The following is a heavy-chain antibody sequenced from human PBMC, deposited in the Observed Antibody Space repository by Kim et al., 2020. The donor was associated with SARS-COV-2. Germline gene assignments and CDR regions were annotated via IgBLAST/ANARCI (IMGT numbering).Heavy chain of an antibody. V-gene: IGHV3-33*06. CDR2: IWYDGSNK. J-gene: IGHJ6*01. CDR1: GFTFSSYG. Sequence: GGSLRLSCAASGFTFSSYGMHWVRQAPGKGLEWVAVIWYDGSNKYYADSVKGRFTISRDNSKNTLYLQMNSRRAEDTAVYYCAKGAHSGTSLFWSLDYYG. CDR3: AKGAHSGTSLFWSLDYYG. D-gene: IGHD1-26*01.